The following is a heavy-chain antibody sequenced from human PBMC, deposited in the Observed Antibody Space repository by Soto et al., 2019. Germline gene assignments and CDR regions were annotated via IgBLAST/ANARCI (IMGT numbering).Heavy chain of an antibody. CDR2: ISYEVRIQ. V-gene: IGHV3-30*18. CDR3: AKEGTTKRSYYFDF. Sequence: QVQLVESGGGVVQPGRSLRLSCTASGFTFSSYGMQWVRQAPGKGLEWVAVISYEVRIQYYADSVKGRFTISRDNSKDTLFLQMNSLRAEDTAVYYCAKEGTTKRSYYFDFWGQGTLVTVSS. D-gene: IGHD1-26*01. J-gene: IGHJ4*02. CDR1: GFTFSSYG.